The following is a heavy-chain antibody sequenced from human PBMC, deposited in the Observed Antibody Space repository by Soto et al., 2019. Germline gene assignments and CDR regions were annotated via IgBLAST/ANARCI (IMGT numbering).Heavy chain of an antibody. CDR1: GASVSSNSYY. J-gene: IGHJ4*02. Sequence: SETLSLTCIVSGASVSSNSYYWTWIRQPPGKGLEWIGYIYYRGNTNYNPSLKSRVTISVDTSTNQFSLKLSSVSAADTAVYYCARQAVYYDSSGYLDYWGQGTLVTVSS. CDR3: ARQAVYYDSSGYLDY. D-gene: IGHD3-22*01. CDR2: IYYRGNT. V-gene: IGHV4-61*01.